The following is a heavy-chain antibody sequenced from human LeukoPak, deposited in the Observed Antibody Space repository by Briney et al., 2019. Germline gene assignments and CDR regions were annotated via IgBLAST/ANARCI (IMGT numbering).Heavy chain of an antibody. CDR1: GGSISSGDYY. J-gene: IGHJ3*02. CDR3: ASNLSVDAFDI. Sequence: PSETLSLTCTVSGGSISSGDYYWSWIRQPPGKGLEWIGYIYYSGSTYYNPSLKSRVTISVDTSKNQFSLKLSSVTAADTAVYYCASNLSVDAFDIWGQGTMVTVSS. CDR2: IYYSGST. V-gene: IGHV4-30-4*01.